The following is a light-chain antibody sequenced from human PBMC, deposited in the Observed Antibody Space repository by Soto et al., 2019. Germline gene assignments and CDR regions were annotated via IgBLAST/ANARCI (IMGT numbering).Light chain of an antibody. V-gene: IGKV1-39*01. CDR3: QQSYRTPYT. CDR2: GAS. Sequence: DIQMTQSPCSLSASAGDRVSITCRASQSSNNYLNWYQQKPGKAPKLLIYGASSLQSGVPSRFSGSGSGTDFTLTISSLQPEDFATYYCQQSYRTPYTFGQGTKLEIK. J-gene: IGKJ2*01. CDR1: QSSNNY.